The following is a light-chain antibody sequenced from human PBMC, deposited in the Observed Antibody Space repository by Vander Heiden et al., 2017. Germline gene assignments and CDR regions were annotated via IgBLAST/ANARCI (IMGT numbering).Light chain of an antibody. J-gene: IGLJ2*01. Sequence: SYELTQPPSVSVSPGQTARITCSGDALPKQYAYWSLQKPGQAPGLVIDKDSERPPGIPERFSGPSSGTTVTLTISGVQAEDEADDDCQSADSSGTYGVFGGGTKLTV. CDR2: KDS. V-gene: IGLV3-25*03. CDR3: QSADSSGTYGV. CDR1: ALPKQY.